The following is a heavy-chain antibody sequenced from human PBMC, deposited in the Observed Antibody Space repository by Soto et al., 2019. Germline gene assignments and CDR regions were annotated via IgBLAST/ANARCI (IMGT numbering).Heavy chain of an antibody. J-gene: IGHJ1*01. Sequence: GGSLRLSCAASGFTFNNAWMSWVRQAPGKGPEWVGRIESKTDGGTADYAAPVKGRFTMSRDDSKNTLYLQMNSLKTEDTAVYYCTTWSISMVRGVIKDWGQGTMVTVPS. CDR2: IESKTDGGTA. V-gene: IGHV3-15*04. CDR1: GFTFNNAW. D-gene: IGHD3-10*01. CDR3: TTWSISMVRGVIKD.